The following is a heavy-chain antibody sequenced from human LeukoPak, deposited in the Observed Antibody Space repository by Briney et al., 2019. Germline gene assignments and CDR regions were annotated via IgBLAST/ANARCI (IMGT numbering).Heavy chain of an antibody. D-gene: IGHD6-13*01. Sequence: SETLSLTCTVSGGSISSSSYYWGWIRQPPGKGLDGIGSIYYSGSTYYSPSLKSRVTISVDTSKNQFSLKLSSVTAADTAVYYCARGSQQLVVAANDYWGQGTLVTVSS. CDR3: ARGSQQLVVAANDY. V-gene: IGHV4-39*07. J-gene: IGHJ4*02. CDR1: GGSISSSSYY. CDR2: IYYSGST.